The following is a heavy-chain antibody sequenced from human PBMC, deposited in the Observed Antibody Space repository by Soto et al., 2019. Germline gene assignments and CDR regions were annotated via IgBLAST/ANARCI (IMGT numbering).Heavy chain of an antibody. Sequence: QVHLVQSGAEVKKPGASVKVSCKGSGYAFTTYGITWVRQAPGQGLEWMGWISAHNGNTNYAQKLQGRVTVTRDTSTSTAYMELRSLRSDDTVAYYCARGRYGDYWGQGALVTVSS. CDR2: ISAHNGNT. D-gene: IGHD1-1*01. CDR3: ARGRYGDY. V-gene: IGHV1-18*01. CDR1: GYAFTTYG. J-gene: IGHJ4*02.